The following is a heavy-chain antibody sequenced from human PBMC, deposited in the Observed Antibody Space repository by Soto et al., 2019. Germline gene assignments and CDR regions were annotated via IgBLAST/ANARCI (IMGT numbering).Heavy chain of an antibody. D-gene: IGHD2-21*02. Sequence: GGSLRLSCAASGFTFSSYWMHWVRQAPGKGLVWVSRINSDGSSTSYVDSVKGRFTLSRDNAKNTLYLQMNSLRAEDTAVYYCVRGDYYFDYWGQGTLVTVSS. CDR3: VRGDYYFDY. CDR2: INSDGSST. V-gene: IGHV3-74*01. CDR1: GFTFSSYW. J-gene: IGHJ4*01.